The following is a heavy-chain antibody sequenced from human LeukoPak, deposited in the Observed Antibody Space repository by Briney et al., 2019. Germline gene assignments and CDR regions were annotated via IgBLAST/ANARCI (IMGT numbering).Heavy chain of an antibody. Sequence: GGSLRLSCAASGFTFSSDGMHWVRRAPGKGLEWVAVIRNDGTNKYYADSVKGRFTISRDNSKNTVHLQMNSLRAEDTAVYYCAKDHCSRGTCYYYYYMDVWGKGTTVTVSS. V-gene: IGHV3-30*02. J-gene: IGHJ6*03. D-gene: IGHD2-15*01. CDR1: GFTFSSDG. CDR3: AKDHCSRGTCYYYYYMDV. CDR2: IRNDGTNK.